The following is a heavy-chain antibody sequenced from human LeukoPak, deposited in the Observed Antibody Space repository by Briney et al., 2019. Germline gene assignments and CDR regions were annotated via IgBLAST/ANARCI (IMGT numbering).Heavy chain of an antibody. CDR2: IYYSGST. D-gene: IGHD1-26*01. CDR1: GGSISSYY. CDR3: ARDSGSYYDDYYYYGMDV. V-gene: IGHV4-59*01. Sequence: SETLSLTCTVSGGSISSYYWSWIRQPPGKGLEWIGYIYYSGSTNYNPSLKSRVAISVDTSKNQFSLKLSSVTAADTAVYYCARDSGSYYDDYYYYGMDVWGQGTTVTVSS. J-gene: IGHJ6*02.